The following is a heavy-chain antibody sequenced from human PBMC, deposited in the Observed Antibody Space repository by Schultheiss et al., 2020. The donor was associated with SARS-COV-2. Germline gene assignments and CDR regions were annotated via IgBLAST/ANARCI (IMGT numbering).Heavy chain of an antibody. CDR1: GGSISSGGYY. J-gene: IGHJ6*02. Sequence: SETLSLTCTVSGGSISSGGYYWSWIRQPPGKGLEWIGEINHSGSTNYNPSLKSRVTISVDTSKNQFSLKLSSVTAADTAVYYCARGYCSSTSCRPRVYYYYGMDVWGQGTTVTVSS. D-gene: IGHD2-2*01. CDR3: ARGYCSSTSCRPRVYYYYGMDV. CDR2: INHSGST. V-gene: IGHV4-39*07.